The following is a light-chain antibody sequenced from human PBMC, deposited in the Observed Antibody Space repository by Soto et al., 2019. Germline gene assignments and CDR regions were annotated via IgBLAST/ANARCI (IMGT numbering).Light chain of an antibody. CDR1: QSVGNN. CDR2: EAS. V-gene: IGKV3-11*01. Sequence: EIVLTQSPATLSLSPGERATLSCRASQSVGNNLAWYQQKPGQAPGLLIYEASTRATGIPARFSGSGSVTDFTLTICSLEPEDCAVYYCQQHANWPLTFGGGNKVEIK. J-gene: IGKJ4*02. CDR3: QQHANWPLT.